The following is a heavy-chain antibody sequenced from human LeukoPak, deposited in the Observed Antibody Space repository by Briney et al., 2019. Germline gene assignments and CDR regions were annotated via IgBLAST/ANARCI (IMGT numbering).Heavy chain of an antibody. CDR3: AKALSGSYYDDAFDI. CDR2: ISGSGGTT. Sequence: GGSLRLSCAASGFTFSSYAMNWVRQAPGKGLELVSVISGSGGTTSYADSVKGRFTISRDNSKNTLYLQMNSLRAEDTAVYYCAKALSGSYYDDAFDIWGQGTKVTVSS. J-gene: IGHJ3*02. CDR1: GFTFSSYA. V-gene: IGHV3-23*01. D-gene: IGHD3-10*01.